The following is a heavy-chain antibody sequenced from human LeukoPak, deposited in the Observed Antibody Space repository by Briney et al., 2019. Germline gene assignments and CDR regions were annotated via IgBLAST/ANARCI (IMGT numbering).Heavy chain of an antibody. J-gene: IGHJ5*02. V-gene: IGHV1-8*01. Sequence: ASVKVSCKAPGYTFTSYDINWVRQATGQGLEWMGWMNPNSGNTGYAQKFQGRVTMTRNTSISTAYMELSSLRSEDTAVYYCARGACSSTSCYWDLLWFDPWGQGTLVTVSS. D-gene: IGHD2-2*01. CDR2: MNPNSGNT. CDR1: GYTFTSYD. CDR3: ARGACSSTSCYWDLLWFDP.